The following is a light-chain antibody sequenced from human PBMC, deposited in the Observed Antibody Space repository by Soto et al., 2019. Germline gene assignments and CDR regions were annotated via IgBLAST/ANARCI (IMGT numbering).Light chain of an antibody. J-gene: IGKJ3*01. CDR3: QQSYSLPLT. Sequence: DIQMTQSPSSLSASVGDRVAITCRSSQSISDYLNWYQQKPGKALKLLIYGASNLQSCVPPRFRGSGAGSEFTLTISGLQPDDVAIYFFQQSYSLPLTFGPG. V-gene: IGKV1-39*01. CDR1: QSISDY. CDR2: GAS.